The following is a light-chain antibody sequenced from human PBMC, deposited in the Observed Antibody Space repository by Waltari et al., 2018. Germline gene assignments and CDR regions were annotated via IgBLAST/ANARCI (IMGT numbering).Light chain of an antibody. CDR3: QQSYTSPFT. Sequence: DIQMTQSPSSLSASVGDRVTITCRASQTIPRYLNWYQQKPGKAPKLLIYGISNLHSGVPSRFSDSGSGTDFTLTISSLQAEDVAVYFCQQSYTSPFTFGGGTKV. CDR2: GIS. V-gene: IGKV1-39*01. CDR1: QTIPRY. J-gene: IGKJ4*01.